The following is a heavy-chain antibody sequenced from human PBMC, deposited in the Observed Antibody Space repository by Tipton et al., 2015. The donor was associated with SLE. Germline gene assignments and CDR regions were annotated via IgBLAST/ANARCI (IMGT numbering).Heavy chain of an antibody. J-gene: IGHJ5*02. D-gene: IGHD3-10*01. CDR3: ARGVTGDRFIGESDA. CDR1: GGFISRHY. CDR2: IYYSGST. V-gene: IGHV4-59*11. Sequence: LRLSCTVSGGFISRHYWSWIRQPPGKGLEWIGYIYYSGSTNYNPSLKSRVTISVDTSKNQFSLKLSSVTAADTAVYYCARGVTGDRFIGESDARGQGTLVTVSS.